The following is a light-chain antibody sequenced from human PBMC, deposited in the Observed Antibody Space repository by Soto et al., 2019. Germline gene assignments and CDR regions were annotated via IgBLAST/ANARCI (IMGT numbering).Light chain of an antibody. CDR1: SGSIASND. CDR3: QSYDSNSVV. CDR2: KND. J-gene: IGLJ2*01. V-gene: IGLV6-57*04. Sequence: NFMLTQPHSVSESPGKTVTISCTRSSGSIASNDVQWYQQRPGSAPTTVIYKNDQRPPGVPDRFSGSIDSSSNSASLTISGLKTEDEADYYCQSYDSNSVVFGGGTKVTVL.